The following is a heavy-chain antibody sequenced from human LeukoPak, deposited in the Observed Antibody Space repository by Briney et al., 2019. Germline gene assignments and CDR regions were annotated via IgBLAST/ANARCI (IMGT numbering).Heavy chain of an antibody. V-gene: IGHV4-34*01. J-gene: IGHJ6*02. CDR1: GGSFSGYY. Sequence: SETLSLTCAVYGGSFSGYYWSWIRQPPGKGLEWLGEINHSGSTNYNPSLKSRVTISVDTSKNQFSLKLSSVTAADTAVYYCARTTPFNYYYYYGMDVWGQGTTVTVSS. CDR2: INHSGST. CDR3: ARTTPFNYYYYYGMDV. D-gene: IGHD1-14*01.